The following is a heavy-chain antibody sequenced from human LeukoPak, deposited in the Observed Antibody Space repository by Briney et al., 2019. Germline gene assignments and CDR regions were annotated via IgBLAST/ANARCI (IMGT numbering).Heavy chain of an antibody. CDR2: ISAYNGHT. Sequence: ASVKVSCKASGYTFTGYYMHWVRQAPGQGLEWMGWISAYNGHTNYAQRLQGRVTMTTDTSTSTAYMELRSLRSDDTAVYYCARDESDDYGDYWGQGTLVTVSS. V-gene: IGHV1-18*04. CDR3: ARDESDDYGDY. J-gene: IGHJ4*02. CDR1: GYTFTGYY.